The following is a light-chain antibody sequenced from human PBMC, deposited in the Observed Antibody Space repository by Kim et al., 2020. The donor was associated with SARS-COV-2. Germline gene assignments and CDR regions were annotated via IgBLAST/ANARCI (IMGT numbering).Light chain of an antibody. CDR1: QSVGNS. J-gene: IGKJ4*01. CDR2: ETS. CDR3: QQRYNWPLT. V-gene: IGKV3-11*01. Sequence: SLSPGDRAPLSCRASQSVGNSLAWFQQKPGQAPRLLIFETSNRATGIPARFSGSGSGTGFTLTISSLEPEDFAVYYCQQRYNWPLTFGGGTKLEIK.